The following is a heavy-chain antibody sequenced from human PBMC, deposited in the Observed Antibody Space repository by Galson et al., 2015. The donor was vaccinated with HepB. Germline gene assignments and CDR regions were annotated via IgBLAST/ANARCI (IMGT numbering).Heavy chain of an antibody. Sequence: LTCTVSGGSISSSSYYWGWIRQPPGKGLEWIGSIYYSGSTYYNPSLKSRVTISVDTSKNQFSLKLSSVTAADAAVYYCARFPFDIWGQGTMVTVSS. CDR3: ARFPFDI. V-gene: IGHV4-39*01. J-gene: IGHJ3*02. CDR1: GGSISSSSYY. CDR2: IYYSGST.